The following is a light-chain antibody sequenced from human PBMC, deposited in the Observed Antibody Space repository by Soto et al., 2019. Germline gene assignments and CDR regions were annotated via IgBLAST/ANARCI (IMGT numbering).Light chain of an antibody. CDR1: SSNIGSNY. J-gene: IGLJ2*01. CDR3: AVWDDSLSGVV. Sequence: QAVVTQPPSASGTPGQRVTISCSGSSSNIGSNYVYWYQQLPGTAPKLLIYRNNHRPSGVPDRFSGSKSGTSASLAISGLRSEDEADYYCAVWDDSLSGVVSGGGTKLTVL. CDR2: RNN. V-gene: IGLV1-47*01.